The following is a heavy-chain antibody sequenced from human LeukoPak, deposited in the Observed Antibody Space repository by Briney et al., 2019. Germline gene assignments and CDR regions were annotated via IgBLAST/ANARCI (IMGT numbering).Heavy chain of an antibody. Sequence: SQTLSLTCAISGDSVSSNSAAWNWIRQSPSRGLEWLGRTCYRSKWYNDYAVSVKSRITINPDTSKNQVSLQLKSVTPEDTAVYYCARQYSSGWIYYYGLDVWGKGTTVTVSS. J-gene: IGHJ6*04. CDR3: ARQYSSGWIYYYGLDV. CDR2: TCYRSKWYN. V-gene: IGHV6-1*01. CDR1: GDSVSSNSAA. D-gene: IGHD6-25*01.